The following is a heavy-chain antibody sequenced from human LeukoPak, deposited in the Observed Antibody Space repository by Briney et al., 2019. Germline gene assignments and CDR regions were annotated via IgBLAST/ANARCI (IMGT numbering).Heavy chain of an antibody. CDR1: GYSFTGYW. V-gene: IGHV5-51*01. J-gene: IGHJ4*02. Sequence: GESLKISCKGSGYSFTGYWIGWVRQMPGKGLEWMGIIYPGDSDTRYSPSFQGQVTISADKSISTAYLQWSSLKASDTAMYYCARQVRAGDYDYVWGSYPANWGQGTLVTVSS. CDR3: ARQVRAGDYDYVWGSYPAN. D-gene: IGHD3-16*02. CDR2: IYPGDSDT.